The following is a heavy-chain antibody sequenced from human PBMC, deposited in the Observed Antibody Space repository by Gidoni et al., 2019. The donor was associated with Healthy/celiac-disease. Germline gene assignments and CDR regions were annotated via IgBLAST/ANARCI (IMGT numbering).Heavy chain of an antibody. CDR2: ISGSGGST. CDR3: AKAPTTIWFGEFNLYFDY. V-gene: IGHV3-23*01. D-gene: IGHD3-10*01. CDR1: GFPFSSYA. Sequence: EVQLLESGGGLVQPGGSLRLSCAASGFPFSSYAMSWVRQAPGKGLEWVSAISGSGGSTYYADSVKGRFTISRDNSKNTLYLQMNSLRAEDTAVYYCAKAPTTIWFGEFNLYFDYWGQGTLVTVSS. J-gene: IGHJ4*02.